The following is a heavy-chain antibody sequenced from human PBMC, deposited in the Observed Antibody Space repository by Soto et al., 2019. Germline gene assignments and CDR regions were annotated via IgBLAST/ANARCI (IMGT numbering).Heavy chain of an antibody. J-gene: IGHJ4*02. CDR3: ANSMTTVTTPFDY. D-gene: IGHD4-17*01. V-gene: IGHV3-30-3*01. CDR2: ISYDGSNK. CDR1: GFTFSSYA. Sequence: QVQLVESGGGVVQPGRSLRLSCAASGFTFSSYAMHWVRQAPGKGLEWVAVISYDGSNKYYADSVKGRFTSSRDNSKNTLYLQMNSLRAEDTAVYYCANSMTTVTTPFDYWGQGTLVTVSS.